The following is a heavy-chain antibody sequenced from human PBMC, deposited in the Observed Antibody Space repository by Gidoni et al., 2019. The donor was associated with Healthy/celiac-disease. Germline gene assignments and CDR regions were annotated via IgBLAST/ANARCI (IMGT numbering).Heavy chain of an antibody. CDR2: IIPIFGTA. CDR3: ARDSDPVDGPTYYYDSSGYSVFGY. Sequence: QVQLVQSGAEVKKPGSSVKVSCKASGGTFSSYAISWVRQAPGQGLEWMGGIIPIFGTANYAQKFQGRVTITADESTSTAYMELSSLRSEDTAVYYCARDSDPVDGPTYYYDSSGYSVFGYWGQGTLVTVSS. CDR1: GGTFSSYA. V-gene: IGHV1-69*01. J-gene: IGHJ4*02. D-gene: IGHD3-22*01.